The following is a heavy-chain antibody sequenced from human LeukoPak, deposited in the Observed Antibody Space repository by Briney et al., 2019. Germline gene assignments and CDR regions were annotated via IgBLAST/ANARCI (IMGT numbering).Heavy chain of an antibody. V-gene: IGHV1-2*02. CDR1: GYTFTGYY. Sequence: ASVKVSCKASGYTFTGYYMHWVRQAPGQGLEWMGWINPNSGGTNYAQKFRGRVTMTRDTSISTAYMELSRLRSDDTAVYYCARVCYYGTGSYYYWGQGTLVTVSS. D-gene: IGHD3-10*01. J-gene: IGHJ4*02. CDR3: ARVCYYGTGSYYY. CDR2: INPNSGGT.